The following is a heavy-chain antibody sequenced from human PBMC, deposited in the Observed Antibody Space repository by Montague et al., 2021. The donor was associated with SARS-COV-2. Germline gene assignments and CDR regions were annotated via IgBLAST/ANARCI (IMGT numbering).Heavy chain of an antibody. J-gene: IGHJ6*02. CDR2: INHSGST. CDR1: GGSFSGYY. Sequence: SETLSLTCAVYGGSFSGYYWSWIRQPPGKGLEWIGAINHSGSTNYNPSLKSRVTISVDTSKNQFSLKLSSVTAADTAVYYCTREGYQVLWSDYYYYGMDVWGQGTTVTVSS. CDR3: TREGYQVLWSDYYYYGMDV. D-gene: IGHD2-2*01. V-gene: IGHV4-34*01.